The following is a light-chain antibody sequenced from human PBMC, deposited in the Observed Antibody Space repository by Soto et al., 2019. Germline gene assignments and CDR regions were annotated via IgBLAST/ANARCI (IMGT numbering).Light chain of an antibody. J-gene: IGKJ4*01. CDR2: ATS. CDR3: QQSYSVPRT. Sequence: DFQMTQSPSSLSASVGDRVNITCRASQSITRYLNWYQQKPGKDPNLLIYATSNLQTGVPLRFSGSGFGTDFTLTINNLQPEDFATYYCQQSYSVPRTFGGGTKVEI. CDR1: QSITRY. V-gene: IGKV1-39*01.